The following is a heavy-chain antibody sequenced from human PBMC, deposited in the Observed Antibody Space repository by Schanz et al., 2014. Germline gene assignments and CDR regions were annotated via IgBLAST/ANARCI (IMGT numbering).Heavy chain of an antibody. Sequence: QVQLVQSGAEVKKPGASVKVSCKASGYTFTGYYMHWVRQAPGQGLEWMGWISPNSGDTDYAQKFQGRVTMTRDTSSSTAYMDLSRLRSDDTAVYYCAREAVSRTRLFEPWGQGTLVTVSS. V-gene: IGHV1-2*02. J-gene: IGHJ5*02. CDR3: AREAVSRTRLFEP. CDR1: GYTFTGYY. D-gene: IGHD3-3*01. CDR2: ISPNSGDT.